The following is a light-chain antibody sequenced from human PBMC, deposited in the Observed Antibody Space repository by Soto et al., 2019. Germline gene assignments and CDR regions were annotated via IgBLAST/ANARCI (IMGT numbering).Light chain of an antibody. CDR3: FSYKATDTLV. Sequence: SVLTQPASVSGSRGQSITISCVGRNTDVGQDKSVSWYQQGPGKAPKLLIFEVTNRPSGVSSRFSGSGSGNTASLTISGLQPDDEGDYFCFSYKATDTLVFGIGLKVAV. V-gene: IGLV2-14*01. CDR2: EVT. CDR1: NTDVGQDKS. J-gene: IGLJ1*01.